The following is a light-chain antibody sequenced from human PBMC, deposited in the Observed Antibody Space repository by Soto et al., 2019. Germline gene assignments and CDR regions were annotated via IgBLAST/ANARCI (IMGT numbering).Light chain of an antibody. V-gene: IGKV3-20*01. CDR2: GAS. CDR1: QSVSSSY. CDR3: QQYGSSPLVT. J-gene: IGKJ3*01. Sequence: EIVLTQSPGTLSLSPGERATLSCRASQSVSSSYLAWYQQKPGQAPRLLIYGASSRATGSPERFSGSGSGTDFTLTISRLEPEDVVVYYCQQYGSSPLVTFGPGTKVDIK.